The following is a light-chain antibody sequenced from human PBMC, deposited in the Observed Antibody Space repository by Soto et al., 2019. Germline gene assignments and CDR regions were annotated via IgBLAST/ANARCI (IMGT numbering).Light chain of an antibody. V-gene: IGKV1-9*01. CDR1: QAISGY. Sequence: DIQLTQSPSFLSASVGDSVTITCRASQAISGYSAWYQQKPGKAPKFLIYVASTLQSGVPSRFSGSGSGTEFTLTISSLQPEDFATYYCQQLNSYPLTVGGGTKVEIK. J-gene: IGKJ4*01. CDR2: VAS. CDR3: QQLNSYPLT.